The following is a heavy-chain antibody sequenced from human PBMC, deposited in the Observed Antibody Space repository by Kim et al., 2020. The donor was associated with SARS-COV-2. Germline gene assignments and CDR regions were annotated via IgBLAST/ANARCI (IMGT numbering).Heavy chain of an antibody. V-gene: IGHV3-30*04. D-gene: IGHD3-10*01. CDR2: VSNDGNSK. Sequence: GGSLRLSCVGSGITLSSYTVHWVRQAPGEGLEWVTAVSNDGNSKYYADSVKGRFTISRDKSNNILYLQMNSLRPEDTAVYYCAGEHNYGSGRCGCFGSWG. CDR3: AGEHNYGSGRCGCFGS. CDR1: GITLSSYT. J-gene: IGHJ5*01.